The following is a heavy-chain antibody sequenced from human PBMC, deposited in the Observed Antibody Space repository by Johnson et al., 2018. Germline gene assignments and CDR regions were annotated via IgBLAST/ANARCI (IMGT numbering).Heavy chain of an antibody. CDR3: AKDMSTMITLIAY. CDR1: GFTFGDYA. Sequence: VQLVQSGGGSVKPGRSLRLSCTASGFTFGDYAMSWFRQAPGKGLEWVGFIRSKAYGGTTEYAASVKGRFNISRDDSKSIAYLQMNSLRAEDTAVYYCAKDMSTMITLIAYWGQGTLVTVSS. D-gene: IGHD5/OR15-5a*01. V-gene: IGHV3-49*05. CDR2: IRSKAYGGTT. J-gene: IGHJ4*02.